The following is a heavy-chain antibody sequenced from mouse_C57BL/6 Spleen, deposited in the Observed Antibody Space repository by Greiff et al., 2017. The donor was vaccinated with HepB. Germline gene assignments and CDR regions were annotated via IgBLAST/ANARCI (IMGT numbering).Heavy chain of an antibody. CDR3: ARKGPYGNSSWFAY. CDR1: GFTFSSYG. CDR2: ISSGGSYT. D-gene: IGHD2-1*01. J-gene: IGHJ3*01. V-gene: IGHV5-6*01. Sequence: EVMLVESGGDLVKPGGSLKLSCAASGFTFSSYGMSWVRQTPDKRLEWVATISSGGSYTYYPDSVKGRFTISRDNAKNTLYLQMSSLKSEDTAMYYCARKGPYGNSSWFAYWGQGTLVTVSA.